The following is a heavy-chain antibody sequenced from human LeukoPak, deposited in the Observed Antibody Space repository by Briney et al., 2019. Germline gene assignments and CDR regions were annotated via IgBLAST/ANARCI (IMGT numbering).Heavy chain of an antibody. V-gene: IGHV3-74*01. CDR3: AELGITMIGGV. J-gene: IGHJ6*04. D-gene: IGHD3-10*02. CDR2: INSDGSHT. Sequence: GGSLRLSCEASGFTFSSYWMHWVRQAPGKGLVWVSRINSDGSHTSYADSVKGRFTISRDNAKNTLYLQVNSLRAEDTAVYYCAELGITMIGGVWGKGTTVTISS. CDR1: GFTFSSYW.